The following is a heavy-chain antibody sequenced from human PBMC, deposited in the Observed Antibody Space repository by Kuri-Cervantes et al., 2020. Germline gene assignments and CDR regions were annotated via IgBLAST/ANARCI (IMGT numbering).Heavy chain of an antibody. J-gene: IGHJ1*01. CDR2: IIPIFGTA. CDR1: GGTLSSYA. CDR3: ARDAPYSSGWYVYFQH. V-gene: IGHV1-69*13. Sequence: SVKVSCKASGGTLSSYAISWVRQAPGQGLEWMGGIIPIFGTANYAQKFQGRVTITADESTSTAYMELSSLRSEDTAVYYCARDAPYSSGWYVYFQHWGQGTLVTVSS. D-gene: IGHD6-19*01.